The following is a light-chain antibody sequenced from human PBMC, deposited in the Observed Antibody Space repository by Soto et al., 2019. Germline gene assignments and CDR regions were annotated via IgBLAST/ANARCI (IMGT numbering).Light chain of an antibody. CDR2: AAA. CDR1: QSISSH. J-gene: IGKJ1*01. Sequence: DIQMTQSASYLSASVGDGVNMXCRASQSISSHLNWYQQKPGKAPKPLIYAAASLQRGGPSRFSGSGSVTDFTRTISSLQPEDFATYYGQQSYSTPWTFGQGTKVDIK. CDR3: QQSYSTPWT. V-gene: IGKV1-39*01.